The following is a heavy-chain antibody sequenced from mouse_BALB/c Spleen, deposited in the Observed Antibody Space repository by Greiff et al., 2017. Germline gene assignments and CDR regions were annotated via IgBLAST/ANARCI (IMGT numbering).Heavy chain of an antibody. Sequence: EVHLVESGGGLVKPGGSLKLSCAASGFTFSDYYMYWVRQTPEKRLEWVATISDGGSYTYYPDSVKGRFTISRDNAKNNLYLQMSSLKSEDTAMYYCARPYYGYGTWFAYWGQGTLVTVSA. D-gene: IGHD1-2*01. CDR3: ARPYYGYGTWFAY. CDR2: ISDGGSYT. J-gene: IGHJ3*01. V-gene: IGHV5-4*02. CDR1: GFTFSDYY.